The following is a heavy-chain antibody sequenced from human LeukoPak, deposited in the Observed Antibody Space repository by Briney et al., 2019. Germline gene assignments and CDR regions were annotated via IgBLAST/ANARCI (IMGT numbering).Heavy chain of an antibody. V-gene: IGHV3-30-3*01. CDR1: GFTFSSYA. D-gene: IGHD2-2*02. J-gene: IGHJ6*02. Sequence: GGSLRLSCAASGFTFSSYAMHWVRQAPGKGLERVAVISYDGSNKYYADSVKGRFTISRDNSKNTLYLQMNSLRAEDTAVYYCASPVKYCSSTSCYSIDGMDVWGQGTTVTVSS. CDR3: ASPVKYCSSTSCYSIDGMDV. CDR2: ISYDGSNK.